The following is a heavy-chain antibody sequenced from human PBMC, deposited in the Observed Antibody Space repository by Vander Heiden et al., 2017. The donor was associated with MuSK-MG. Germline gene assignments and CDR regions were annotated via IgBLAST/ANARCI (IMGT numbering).Heavy chain of an antibody. CDR2: IYFTGST. Sequence: QLQLQESGPGLVKPSETLSLTCTVSGGTISSSSYYWGWIRQPPGKGLEWIGGIYFTGSTSYNPSLRSRVTISIDTSNNQFSLKLSSVTAADTAKYYCARYCIKSSCYRDDCWGQGALVTVSS. CDR3: ARYCIKSSCYRDDC. CDR1: GGTISSSSYY. D-gene: IGHD2-15*01. V-gene: IGHV4-39*01. J-gene: IGHJ4*02.